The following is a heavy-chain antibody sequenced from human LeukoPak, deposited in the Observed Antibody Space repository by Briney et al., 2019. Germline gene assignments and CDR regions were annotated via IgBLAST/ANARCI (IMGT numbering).Heavy chain of an antibody. CDR3: VKGYCSSISCYGDY. Sequence: GGSLGLSCSASGFTFSSYAMHCVRQAPGKGLEYVSAISSNGGSTYYADSVKGRFTISRDNCKNTLYLQMSSLRAEDTAVYYCVKGYCSSISCYGDYWGQGTLVTFSS. CDR1: GFTFSSYA. CDR2: ISSNGGST. V-gene: IGHV3-64D*09. J-gene: IGHJ4*02. D-gene: IGHD2-2*01.